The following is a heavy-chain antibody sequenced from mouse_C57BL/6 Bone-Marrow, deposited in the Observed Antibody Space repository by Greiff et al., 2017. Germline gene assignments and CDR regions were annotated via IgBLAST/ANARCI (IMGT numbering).Heavy chain of an antibody. V-gene: IGHV1-7*01. Sequence: VQVVESGAELAKPGASVKLSCKASGYTFTSYWMHWVKQRPGQGLEWIGYINPSSGYTKYNQKFKDKAALTADKSSSTAYMQLSSLTYEDSAVYYCASGGVLLPMDYWGQGTSVTVSS. CDR1: GYTFTSYW. CDR2: INPSSGYT. J-gene: IGHJ4*01. CDR3: ASGGVLLPMDY. D-gene: IGHD1-1*01.